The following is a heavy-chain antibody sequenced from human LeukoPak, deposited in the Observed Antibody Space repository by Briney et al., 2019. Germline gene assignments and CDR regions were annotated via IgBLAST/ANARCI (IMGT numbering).Heavy chain of an antibody. CDR1: GFTFSSYV. CDR3: AKDLDRKRNYYGSGSYFSEIYYYYYGMDV. Sequence: GGSLRLSCAASGFTFSSYVMHWVRQAPGKGLEWVAVISDAGGTKYYADSVKGRFTISRDNSKNTLYLQMNSPRAEDTAVYYCAKDLDRKRNYYGSGSYFSEIYYYYYGMDVWGEGSNVTVSS. D-gene: IGHD3-10*01. V-gene: IGHV3-30*18. J-gene: IGHJ6*04. CDR2: ISDAGGTK.